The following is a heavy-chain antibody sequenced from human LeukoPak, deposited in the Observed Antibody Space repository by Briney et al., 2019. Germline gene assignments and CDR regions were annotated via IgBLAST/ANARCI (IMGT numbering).Heavy chain of an antibody. CDR3: ARGYCSGGSCYWMDV. CDR2: INHSGST. Sequence: PSETLSLTCAVYGGSFSGYYWSWIRQPPGKGLEWIGEINHSGSTNYNPSLKSRVTISVDTSKNQFSLKLSPVTAADTAVYYCARGYCSGGSCYWMDVWGQGTTVTVSS. D-gene: IGHD2-15*01. V-gene: IGHV4-34*01. J-gene: IGHJ6*02. CDR1: GGSFSGYY.